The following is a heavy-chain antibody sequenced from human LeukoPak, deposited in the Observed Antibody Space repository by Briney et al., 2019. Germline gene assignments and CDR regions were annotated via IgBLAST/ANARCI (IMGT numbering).Heavy chain of an antibody. CDR1: GGSISSYY. D-gene: IGHD3-10*01. CDR2: IYYSGST. J-gene: IGHJ4*02. Sequence: SETLSLTCTVSGGSISSYYWGWTRQPPGKGLEWIGSIYYSGSTYYNPSLKSRVTISVDTSKNQFSLKLSSVTAADTAVYYCARAGVTESLDYWGQGTLVTVSS. V-gene: IGHV4-39*07. CDR3: ARAGVTESLDY.